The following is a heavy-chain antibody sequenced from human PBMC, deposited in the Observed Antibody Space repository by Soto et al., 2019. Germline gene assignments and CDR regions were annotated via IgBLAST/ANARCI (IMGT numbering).Heavy chain of an antibody. Sequence: QITLKESGPTLVKPTQTLTLTCTFSGFSLNSYGVGVSWIRQPPGKALEWLALIYWDDDKRYSPSLHSRLTITKDTSKNQVVLTMTNMDPVDTGTYYCARPFYYDGRDYQYYVDYWGQGTLVTVSS. J-gene: IGHJ4*01. V-gene: IGHV2-5*02. CDR3: ARPFYYDGRDYQYYVDY. CDR1: GFSLNSYGVG. D-gene: IGHD3-22*01. CDR2: IYWDDDK.